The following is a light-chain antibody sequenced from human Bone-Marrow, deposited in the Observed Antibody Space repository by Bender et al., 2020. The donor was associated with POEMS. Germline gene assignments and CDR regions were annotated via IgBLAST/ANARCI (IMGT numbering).Light chain of an antibody. Sequence: QSVVTQPPSLSEAPRQRVTISCSGSSSNIGNHGVNWYQQLPGEAPKLLIFYDDLVVSGFSDRFSGYKSGTSASLDISELQSEDEALYYCSAWDDSLSGWVFGGGTKLTVL. CDR2: YDD. CDR3: SAWDDSLSGWV. CDR1: SSNIGNHG. V-gene: IGLV1-36*01. J-gene: IGLJ3*02.